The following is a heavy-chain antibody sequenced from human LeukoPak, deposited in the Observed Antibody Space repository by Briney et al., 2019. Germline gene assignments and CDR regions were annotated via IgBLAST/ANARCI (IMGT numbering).Heavy chain of an antibody. V-gene: IGHV3-48*04. CDR3: AKDLVGATRGRFDY. D-gene: IGHD1-26*01. Sequence: GGSLRLSCAASGFTFSSYSMNWVRQAPGKGLEWVSYISSSSSTIYYADSVKGRFTISRDNAKNTLYLQMNSLRAEDTAVYYCAKDLVGATRGRFDYWGQGTLVTVSS. J-gene: IGHJ4*02. CDR2: ISSSSSTI. CDR1: GFTFSSYS.